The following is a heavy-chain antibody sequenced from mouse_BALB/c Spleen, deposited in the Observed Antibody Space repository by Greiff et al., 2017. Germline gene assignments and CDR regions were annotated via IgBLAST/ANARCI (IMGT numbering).Heavy chain of an antibody. CDR2: INPGSGGT. CDR3: ARGAYDYDVAY. J-gene: IGHJ3*01. D-gene: IGHD2-4*01. Sequence: QVQLQQSGAELVRPGTSVKVSCKASGYAFTNYLIEWVKQRPGQGLEWIGVINPGSGGTNYNEKFKGKATLTADKSSSTAYMQLSSLTSDDSAVYFCARGAYDYDVAYWGQGTLVTVSA. CDR1: GYAFTNYL. V-gene: IGHV1-54*01.